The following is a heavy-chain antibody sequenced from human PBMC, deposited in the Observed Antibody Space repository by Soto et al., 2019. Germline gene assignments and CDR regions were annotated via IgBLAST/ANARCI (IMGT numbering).Heavy chain of an antibody. J-gene: IGHJ4*02. V-gene: IGHV3-21*01. CDR2: ISSSSGNI. CDR3: ARGYNGYSCVWYGY. Sequence: EVQLVESGGGLVKPGGSLRLSCAASGFTFSSYSMNWVRQAPGKGLEWVTTISSSSGNIYYADSVKVRFTISRDNAKNSLYLERTSLRAEDTAVYYCARGYNGYSCVWYGYWGQGTLVTVSS. CDR1: GFTFSSYS. D-gene: IGHD6-19*01.